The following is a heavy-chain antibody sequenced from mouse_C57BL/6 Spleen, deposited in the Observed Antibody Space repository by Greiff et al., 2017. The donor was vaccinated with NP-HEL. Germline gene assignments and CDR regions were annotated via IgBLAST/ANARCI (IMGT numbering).Heavy chain of an antibody. CDR3: ARSLGGTPYYAMDY. CDR2: INPSSGYT. CDR1: GYTFTSYT. Sequence: VQLQQSGAELARPGASVKMYCKASGYTFTSYTMHWVKQRPGQGLEWIGYINPSSGYTKYNQKFKDKATLTADKSSSTAYMQLSSLTSEDSAVYYCARSLGGTPYYAMDYWGQGTSVTVSS. V-gene: IGHV1-4*01. J-gene: IGHJ4*01. D-gene: IGHD4-1*01.